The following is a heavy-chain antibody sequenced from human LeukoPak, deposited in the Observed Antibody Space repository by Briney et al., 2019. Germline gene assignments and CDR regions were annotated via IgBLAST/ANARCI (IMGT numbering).Heavy chain of an antibody. J-gene: IGHJ4*02. D-gene: IGHD3-22*01. CDR2: IYYSGST. CDR3: ARWNPYDSSGYYYAFDY. CDR1: GGSISGYY. Sequence: PSETLSLTCTVSGGSISGYYWSWIRQPPGKGLERIGYIYYSGSTNYNPSLKSRVTISVDTSKDQFSLKLSSVTAADTAVYYCARWNPYDSSGYYYAFDYWGQGTLVTVSS. V-gene: IGHV4-59*01.